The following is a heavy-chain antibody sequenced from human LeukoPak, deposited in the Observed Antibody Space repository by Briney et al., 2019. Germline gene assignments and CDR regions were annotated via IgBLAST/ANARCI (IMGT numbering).Heavy chain of an antibody. CDR3: ARSRYYSGSGSYFDY. J-gene: IGHJ4*02. D-gene: IGHD3-10*01. CDR2: IYTSGST. Sequence: SETLSLTCTVSAGSISSYYWSWIRQPAGKGLEWIGRIYTSGSTNYNPSLKSRVTMSVDTSKNQFSLKLSSVTAADTAVYYCARSRYYSGSGSYFDYRGQGTLVTVSS. CDR1: AGSISSYY. V-gene: IGHV4-4*07.